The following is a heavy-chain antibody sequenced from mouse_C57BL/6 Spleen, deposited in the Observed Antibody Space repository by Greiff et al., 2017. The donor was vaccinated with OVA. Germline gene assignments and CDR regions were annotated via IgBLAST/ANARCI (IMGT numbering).Heavy chain of an antibody. V-gene: IGHV5-17*01. Sequence: EVQVVESGGGLVKPGGSLKLSCAASGFTFSDYGMHWVRQAPEKGLEWVAYISSGSSTIYYADTVKGRFTISRDNAKNTLFLQMTSLRSEDTAMYYCASEGLRRAWFAYWGQGTLVTVSA. CDR1: GFTFSDYG. CDR3: ASEGLRRAWFAY. D-gene: IGHD2-4*01. J-gene: IGHJ3*01. CDR2: ISSGSSTI.